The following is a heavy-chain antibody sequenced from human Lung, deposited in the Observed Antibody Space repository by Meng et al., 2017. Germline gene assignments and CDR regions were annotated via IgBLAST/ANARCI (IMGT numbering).Heavy chain of an antibody. J-gene: IGHJ4*02. V-gene: IGHV4-34*01. CDR1: GGSFSDFY. CDR2: INHSGST. D-gene: IGHD4-11*01. CDR3: ARGPTTMDHDFDY. Sequence: QVQLLQWGAGVLKPSETLSLTCVVSGGSFSDFYWRWIRQPPGKGLEWIGEINHSGSTNYNPSLENRATISVDTSQNNLSLKLSSVTAADSAVYYCARGPTTMDHDFDYWGQGTLVTVSS.